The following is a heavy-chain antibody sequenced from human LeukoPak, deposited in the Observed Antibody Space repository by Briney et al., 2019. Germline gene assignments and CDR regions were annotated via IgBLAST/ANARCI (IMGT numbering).Heavy chain of an antibody. CDR2: IKQDGSEK. CDR3: ARETEMANLDY. J-gene: IGHJ4*02. CDR1: GFTFSSYW. Sequence: GGSLRLSCTASGFTFSSYWMNWVRQAPGKGLEWGANIKQDGSEKYYVDSVKGRFTISRDNAKKSLYLQMNSLRAEDTAVYYCARETEMANLDYWGQGTLVTVSS. V-gene: IGHV3-7*04. D-gene: IGHD5-24*01.